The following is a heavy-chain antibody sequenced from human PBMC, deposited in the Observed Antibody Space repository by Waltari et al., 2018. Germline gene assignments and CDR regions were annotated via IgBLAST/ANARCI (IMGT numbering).Heavy chain of an antibody. CDR1: GGSIRVNY. CDR3: ARPMWRTSWKMGEFDP. V-gene: IGHV4-4*07. J-gene: IGHJ5*02. Sequence: QVQLQEAGPGVAKPSETLSLTRIVSGGSIRVNYWTWIRQPAGKGLEWIGRIYSSGSTDYNPSLKSRVAMSIDTSKNQFSLKLTSVTVADTAVYYCARPMWRTSWKMGEFDPWGQGTLVTVSS. D-gene: IGHD2-2*01. CDR2: IYSSGST.